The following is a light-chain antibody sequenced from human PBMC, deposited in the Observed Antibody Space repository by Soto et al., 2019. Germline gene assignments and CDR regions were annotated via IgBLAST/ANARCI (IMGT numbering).Light chain of an antibody. CDR3: QQSFSTLLIT. V-gene: IGKV1-39*01. CDR1: QSINTY. J-gene: IGKJ5*01. CDR2: GAS. Sequence: DIQMTQSPSSLSASIGDGVTITCRASQSINTYLNWYQQKPGKAPKLLISGASNLQSGVPSRFSGSGSGTEFTLTISSLQTEDFATYHCQQSFSTLLITFGQGTRLEIK.